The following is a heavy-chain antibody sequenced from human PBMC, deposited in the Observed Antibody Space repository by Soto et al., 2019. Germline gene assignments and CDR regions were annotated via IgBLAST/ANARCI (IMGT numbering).Heavy chain of an antibody. J-gene: IGHJ4*02. CDR3: ASPRLSSDGTTPIDY. Sequence: QVQLVESGGGVVQPGRSLRLSCAASGFTFSSYAMHWVRQAPGKGLEWVAVISYDGSNKYYADSVKGRFTISRGNSKNTLHLQMNSLRAEDTAVYYCASPRLSSDGTTPIDYWGRGTLVTVSS. CDR2: ISYDGSNK. V-gene: IGHV3-30-3*01. D-gene: IGHD1-1*01. CDR1: GFTFSSYA.